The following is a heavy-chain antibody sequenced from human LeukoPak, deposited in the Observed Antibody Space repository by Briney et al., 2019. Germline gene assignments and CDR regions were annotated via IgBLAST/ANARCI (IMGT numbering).Heavy chain of an antibody. CDR3: ARGGGAVVTLAY. J-gene: IGHJ4*02. D-gene: IGHD2-21*02. CDR2: INTDGSST. CDR1: GFTFSSYW. V-gene: IGHV3-74*01. Sequence: GGSLRLSCAASGFTFSSYWMHWVRQAPGKGLVWVSRINTDGSSTTYADSVKGRFTISRDNAKSTVYLQMNSLRAEDTAVYYCARGGGAVVTLAYWGQGTPVTVS.